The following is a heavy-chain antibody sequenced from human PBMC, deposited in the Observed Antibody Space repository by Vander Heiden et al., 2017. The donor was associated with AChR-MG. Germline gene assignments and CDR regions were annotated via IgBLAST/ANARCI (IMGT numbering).Heavy chain of an antibody. J-gene: IGHJ4*02. CDR3: AKTGKGYSLDY. CDR2: VTGCGDNT. Sequence: EVQLLESGGGLVQPGGSLRLACAASGFTLSSYAMSWVRQAPGKGLECVSSVTGCGDNTYYADSVKGRFTISRDNSKKMVYLQMNSLRAEDTAVDNCAKTGKGYSLDYWGQGTLGTVSS. D-gene: IGHD4-4*01. V-gene: IGHV3-23*01. CDR1: GFTLSSYA.